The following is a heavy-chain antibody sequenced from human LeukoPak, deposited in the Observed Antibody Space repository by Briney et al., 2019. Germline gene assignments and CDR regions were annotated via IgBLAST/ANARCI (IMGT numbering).Heavy chain of an antibody. CDR1: GYTFTGYY. Sequence: ASVKVSCKASGYTFTGYYMHWVRQAPGQGLEWMGWINPNSGGTNYAQKFRGRVTMTRDTSIRTAYMELSGLRSDDTAVYYCARGYDTGGYYYNYYYYHMDVWGQGTTVTVSS. D-gene: IGHD3-22*01. CDR2: INPNSGGT. V-gene: IGHV1-2*02. CDR3: ARGYDTGGYYYNYYYYHMDV. J-gene: IGHJ6*02.